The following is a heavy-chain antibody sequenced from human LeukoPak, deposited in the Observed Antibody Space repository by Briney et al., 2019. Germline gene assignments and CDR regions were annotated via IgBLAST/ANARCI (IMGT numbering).Heavy chain of an antibody. V-gene: IGHV4-59*01. CDR1: GGSISSYY. Sequence: SETLSLTCTVSGGSISSYYWSWIRQPPGKGLEWIGYIYYSGSTNYYPSPKSRVTISVDTSKNQFSLKLSSVTAADTAVYYCARAHGRGGDFDYWGQGTLVTVSS. CDR3: ARAHGRGGDFDY. CDR2: IYYSGST. J-gene: IGHJ4*02. D-gene: IGHD2-21*01.